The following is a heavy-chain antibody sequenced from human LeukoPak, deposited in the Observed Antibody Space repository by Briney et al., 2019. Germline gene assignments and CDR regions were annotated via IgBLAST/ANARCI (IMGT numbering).Heavy chain of an antibody. CDR3: ARDRYYGSGSYTDY. Sequence: GGSLRLSCAASGFTVSSNYMSWVRQAPGKGLEWVSVIYSGGSTYYADSVKGRFTISRDNSKNTLYLQMNSLRAEDTAVYYCARDRYYGSGSYTDYWGQGTLVTVST. D-gene: IGHD3-10*01. J-gene: IGHJ4*02. CDR1: GFTVSSNY. V-gene: IGHV3-66*01. CDR2: IYSGGST.